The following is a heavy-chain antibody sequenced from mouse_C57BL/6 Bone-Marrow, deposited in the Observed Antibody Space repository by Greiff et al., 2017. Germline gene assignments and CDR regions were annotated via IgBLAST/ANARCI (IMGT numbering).Heavy chain of an antibody. V-gene: IGHV1-54*01. CDR3: ARWWVYFDY. CDR2: INPGSGGT. D-gene: IGHD1-1*02. CDR1: GYAFTNYL. J-gene: IGHJ2*01. Sequence: QVQLQQSGAELVRPGTSVKVSCKASGYAFTNYLIEWVKQRPGQGLEWIGVINPGSGGTNYNEKVKGKATRTADKSSSTAYMQLSSRTSEDSAGYFCARWWVYFDYGGQGTTLTVSA.